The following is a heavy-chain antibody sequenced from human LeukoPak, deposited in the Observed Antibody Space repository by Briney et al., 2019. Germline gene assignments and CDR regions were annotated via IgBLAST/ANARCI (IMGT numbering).Heavy chain of an antibody. J-gene: IGHJ4*02. CDR1: GFTFNSYG. CDR3: AKDETSYSSGWYDY. D-gene: IGHD6-19*01. Sequence: GRSLRLSCAASGFTFNSYGMHWVRQAPGKGLERVAVISYDGSNKYYADSVKGRFTSSRDNSKNTLYLQMNRLRDKDTAVYYCAKDETSYSSGWYDYWGQGTLVTVSS. CDR2: ISYDGSNK. V-gene: IGHV3-30*18.